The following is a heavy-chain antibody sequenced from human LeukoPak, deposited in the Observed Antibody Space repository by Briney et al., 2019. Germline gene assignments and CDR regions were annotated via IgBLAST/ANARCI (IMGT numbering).Heavy chain of an antibody. D-gene: IGHD2-15*01. J-gene: IGHJ5*02. CDR3: ARQVVGATSWFDP. V-gene: IGHV4-59*08. CDR2: IFYSGTT. CDR1: GGSLSSYY. Sequence: SETLSLTCTVSGGSLSSYYWTWIRKSPGKGLEWSGYIFYSGTTHYNRSLKSRVTISVDTSKNQFSLKLSSVTAADTAVYYCARQVVGATSWFDPWGQGTLVTVSS.